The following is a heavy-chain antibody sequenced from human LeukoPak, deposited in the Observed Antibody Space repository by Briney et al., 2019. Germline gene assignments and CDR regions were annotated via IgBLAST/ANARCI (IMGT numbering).Heavy chain of an antibody. CDR1: GFTFSSYE. CDR3: ARDKGQGSSGWYEIPPGAFDI. J-gene: IGHJ3*02. V-gene: IGHV3-48*03. Sequence: PGGSLTLSCAASGFTFSSYEMNWVRQAPGKGLEWVSYISSSGSTIYYADSVKGRFTISRDNAKNSLYLQMNSLRAEDTAVYYCARDKGQGSSGWYEIPPGAFDIWGQGTMVTVSS. CDR2: ISSSGSTI. D-gene: IGHD6-19*01.